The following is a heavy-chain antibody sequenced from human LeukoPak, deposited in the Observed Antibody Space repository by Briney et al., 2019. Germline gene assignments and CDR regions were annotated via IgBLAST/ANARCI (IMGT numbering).Heavy chain of an antibody. V-gene: IGHV4-30-2*01. J-gene: IGHJ6*04. D-gene: IGHD2-2*01. Sequence: SETLSLTCAVSGGSISSGGYSWSWIRQPPGTGLEWLGYIYHSGSTYYNPSLKSRVTISVDRSKNQFSLKLSSVTAADTAVYYCARGAYCSSTSCYPYYYYGMDVWGKGTTVTVSS. CDR1: GGSISSGGYS. CDR2: IYHSGST. CDR3: ARGAYCSSTSCYPYYYYGMDV.